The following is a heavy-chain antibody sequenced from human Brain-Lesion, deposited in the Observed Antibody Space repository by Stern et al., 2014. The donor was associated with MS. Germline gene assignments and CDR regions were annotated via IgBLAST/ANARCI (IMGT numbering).Heavy chain of an antibody. V-gene: IGHV3-74*02. J-gene: IGHJ4*02. CDR1: GFTFSTYW. CDR3: ARATGKNSYSY. CDR2: INSDGSNT. Sequence: VQLVESGGGLVQPRGSRRLSCAASGFTFSTYWMHGVRQAPGKGLAWVSRINSDGSNTSYADFVKGRFTISRDNAKNTLYLQMNSLRAEDTAVYYCARATGKNSYSYWGQGTLVTVSS. D-gene: IGHD1-26*01.